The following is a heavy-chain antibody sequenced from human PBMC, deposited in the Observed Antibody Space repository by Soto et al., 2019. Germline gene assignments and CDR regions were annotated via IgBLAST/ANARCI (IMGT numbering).Heavy chain of an antibody. V-gene: IGHV1-69*01. D-gene: IGHD3-22*01. CDR1: GGTFIDYA. CDR3: ARDRVQGVVTAHYNGMDV. J-gene: IGHJ6*02. Sequence: QVQLVQSGAEFKKPGSSVRVSCEASGGTFIDYAFSWVRQAPGQGLEWMGGTVPISGIEDYAQRFQGRITINADASTRTAYMELTSLRSEDTAVYYCARDRVQGVVTAHYNGMDVWGLGTTVTVSS. CDR2: TVPISGIE.